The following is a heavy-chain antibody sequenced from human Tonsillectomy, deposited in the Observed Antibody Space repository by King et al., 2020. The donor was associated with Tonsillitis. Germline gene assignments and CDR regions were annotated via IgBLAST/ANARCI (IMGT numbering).Heavy chain of an antibody. CDR1: GFTFSSYA. CDR2: ISYDGSNK. V-gene: IGHV3-30-3*01. D-gene: IGHD2-2*01. J-gene: IGHJ4*02. CDR3: AGGYCSSTNCLYYFDY. Sequence: VQLVESGGGVDQPGRSLRLSCAASGFTFSSYAMHWVRQAPGKGLEWVAVISYDGSNKYYADSVKGRITISRDNSKNTLYLQMNSLRAEDTAVYYCAGGYCSSTNCLYYFDYWGQGTLVTVSS.